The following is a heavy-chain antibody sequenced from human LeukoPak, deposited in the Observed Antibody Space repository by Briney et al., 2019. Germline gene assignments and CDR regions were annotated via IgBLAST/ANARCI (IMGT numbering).Heavy chain of an antibody. CDR3: AKELSTVRGY. D-gene: IGHD3-10*01. CDR1: GFIFSSYA. V-gene: IGHV3-23*01. J-gene: IGHJ4*02. CDR2: ISGSGSTR. Sequence: GGSLRLSCAASGFIFSSYALSWVRQAPGKGLEWVSTISGSGSTRHSADFVKGRFTISRDNSKNTLYLQMNSLRAEDTAVYYCAKELSTVRGYWGQGTLVTVSS.